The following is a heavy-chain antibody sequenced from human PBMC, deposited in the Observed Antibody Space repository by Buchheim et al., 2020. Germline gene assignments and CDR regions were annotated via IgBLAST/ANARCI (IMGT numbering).Heavy chain of an antibody. J-gene: IGHJ4*02. D-gene: IGHD3-16*02. CDR2: IRYDGSNK. Sequence: QVQLVESGGGVVQPGRSLRLSCAASGFTFSSYGMHWVRQAPGKGLEWVAFIRYDGSNKNYADSVKGRFTISRDNSKNTLYLQMNNLRAEDTTVYYCAKNWAITFGGVIVTYGDYWGQGTL. CDR3: AKNWAITFGGVIVTYGDY. V-gene: IGHV3-30*02. CDR1: GFTFSSYG.